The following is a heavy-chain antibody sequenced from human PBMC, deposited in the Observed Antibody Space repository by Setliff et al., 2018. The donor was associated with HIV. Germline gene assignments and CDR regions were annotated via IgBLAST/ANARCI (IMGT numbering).Heavy chain of an antibody. V-gene: IGHV1-24*01. Sequence: ASVKVSCKVSGYSLTELSMHWVRQAPGKGLEWMGGFDPDDGETVYAQQFQGRVTMTEDTSTDTAYMELTSLRSEDTAMYYCAPVSSGWFDPWGQETLVTVSS. CDR1: GYSLTELS. CDR3: APVSSGWFDP. J-gene: IGHJ5*02. CDR2: FDPDDGET. D-gene: IGHD6-25*01.